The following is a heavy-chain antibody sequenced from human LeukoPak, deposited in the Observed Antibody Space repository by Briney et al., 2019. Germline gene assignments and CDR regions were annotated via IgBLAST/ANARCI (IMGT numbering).Heavy chain of an antibody. J-gene: IGHJ6*03. CDR3: AKDGGAMVRDNYYMDV. Sequence: GGSLRLSCAASGCTFSSYGMHWVREAPGKGLEWVAFIRYDGSNKYYADSVKGRFTISRDNSKNTLYLQMNSLRAEDTAVYYCAKDGGAMVRDNYYMDVWGKGTTVTISS. CDR1: GCTFSSYG. D-gene: IGHD3-10*01. V-gene: IGHV3-30*02. CDR2: IRYDGSNK.